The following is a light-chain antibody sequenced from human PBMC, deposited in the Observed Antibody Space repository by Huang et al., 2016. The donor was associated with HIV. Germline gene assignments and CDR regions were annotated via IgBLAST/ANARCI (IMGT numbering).Light chain of an antibody. CDR2: WAS. V-gene: IGKV4-1*01. CDR3: HQYFSTPYT. CDR1: QSVLYSSNNKNV. Sequence: DIVMTQSPDSLAVSLGERATINCKSSQSVLYSSNNKNVLAWYQQKPGQPPKLLIYWASTRESGVPDRFSGSGSGRDFSLTISSLQAEDVAVYYCHQYFSTPYTFGQGTKLEIK. J-gene: IGKJ2*01.